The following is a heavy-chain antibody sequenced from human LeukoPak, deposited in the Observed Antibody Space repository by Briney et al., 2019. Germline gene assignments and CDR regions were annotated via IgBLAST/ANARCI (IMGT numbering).Heavy chain of an antibody. CDR2: ISSSSSTI. D-gene: IGHD5-24*01. J-gene: IGHJ6*02. CDR3: ASFHRRDRPSVDGYGMDV. Sequence: PGGSLRLSCAASGFTFSSYSMNWVRQAPGKGLEWVSYISSSSSTIYYADSVRGRFTISRDNAKNSLYLQMNSLRAEDTAVYYCASFHRRDRPSVDGYGMDVWGQGTTVTVS. CDR1: GFTFSSYS. V-gene: IGHV3-48*01.